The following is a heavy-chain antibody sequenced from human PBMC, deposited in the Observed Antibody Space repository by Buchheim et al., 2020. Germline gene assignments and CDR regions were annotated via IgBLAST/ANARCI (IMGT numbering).Heavy chain of an antibody. J-gene: IGHJ4*02. Sequence: QVQLQESGPGLVKPSQTLSLTCTVSGDSINTDQYFWKWIRQPAGKGLEWIGHFYTSGNIDYNPSLKSRVTLSIDTSKNQFSLRLTSVTAADTAVYFCARDRKRYSGPGDWDWGQGT. V-gene: IGHV4-61*02. CDR3: ARDRKRYSGPGDWD. CDR2: FYTSGNI. D-gene: IGHD5-12*01. CDR1: GDSINTDQYF.